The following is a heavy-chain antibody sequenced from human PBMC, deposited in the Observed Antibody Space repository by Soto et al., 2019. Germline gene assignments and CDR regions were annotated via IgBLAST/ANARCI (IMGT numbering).Heavy chain of an antibody. J-gene: IGHJ4*02. CDR3: VRDRPNSNLDF. CDR1: GYSVLSYG. CDR2: INTETGNT. V-gene: IGHV1-18*01. D-gene: IGHD2-8*01. Sequence: QVQLVQFGAEVKKPGASVKVSCTASGYSVLSYGFSWVRQAPGQGIEWMGYINTETGNTFYAQRLQGRVTMTTNTSTNTAYMELRRLTSDDTAVYFCVRDRPNSNLDFWGQGTLITISS.